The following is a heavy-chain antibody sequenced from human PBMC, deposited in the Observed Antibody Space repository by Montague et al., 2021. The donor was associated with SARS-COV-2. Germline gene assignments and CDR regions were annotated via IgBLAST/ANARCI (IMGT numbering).Heavy chain of an antibody. CDR1: GFTFSSYG. CDR3: AKESIEVAADWYFDL. J-gene: IGHJ2*01. Sequence: SLRLSCAASGFTFSSYGMHWVRQAPGKGLEWVAVIWYDGSNKYYADSVKGRFTISRDNSKNTLYLQMNSLRAEDTAVYYCAKESIEVAADWYFDLWGRGTLVTVSS. CDR2: IWYDGSNK. V-gene: IGHV3-33*06. D-gene: IGHD6-19*01.